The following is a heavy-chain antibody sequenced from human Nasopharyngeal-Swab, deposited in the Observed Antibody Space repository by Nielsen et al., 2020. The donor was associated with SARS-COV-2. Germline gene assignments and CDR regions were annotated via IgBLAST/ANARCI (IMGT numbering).Heavy chain of an antibody. D-gene: IGHD4-17*01. CDR2: IIPIFGTA. CDR3: ASWVGDYEFDY. J-gene: IGHJ4*02. V-gene: IGHV1-69*13. Sequence: SVTVSCNASGGTFSSYAISWVRQAPGQGLEWMGGIIPIFGTANYAQKFQGRVTITADESTSTAYMELSSLRSEETAVYYCASWVGDYEFDYWGQGTLVTVSS. CDR1: GGTFSSYA.